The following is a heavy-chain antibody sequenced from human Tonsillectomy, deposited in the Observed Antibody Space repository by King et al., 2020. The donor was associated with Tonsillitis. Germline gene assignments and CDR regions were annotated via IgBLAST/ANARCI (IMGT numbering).Heavy chain of an antibody. CDR1: GGTFSSYA. CDR3: AGGEGSYDYVWGSLPDNYFDY. CDR2: IIPIFGTA. Sequence: VQLVESGAEVKKPGSSVKVSCKASGGTFSSKASGGTFSSYAIGWVRQAPGQGLEWMGGIIPIFGTAIHAQKFQGRVTTTADESTHTAYMELSSLRSEDTAVYYCAGGEGSYDYVWGSLPDNYFDYWGQGTLVTVSS. D-gene: IGHD3-16*01. J-gene: IGHJ4*02. V-gene: IGHV1-69*01.